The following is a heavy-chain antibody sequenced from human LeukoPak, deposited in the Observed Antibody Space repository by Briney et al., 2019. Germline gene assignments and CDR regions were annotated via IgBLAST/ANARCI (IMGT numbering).Heavy chain of an antibody. D-gene: IGHD3-3*01. CDR2: IYYSGST. CDR1: GGSISSGDYY. CDR3: AKIGYYDFWSGFRWDYYYGMDV. Sequence: PSETLSLTCTVSGGSISSGDYYWSWIRQPPGKGLEWIGYIYYSGSTNYNPSLKSRVTISVDTSKNQFSLKLSSVTAADTAVYYCAKIGYYDFWSGFRWDYYYGMDVWGQGTTVTVSS. J-gene: IGHJ6*02. V-gene: IGHV4-61*08.